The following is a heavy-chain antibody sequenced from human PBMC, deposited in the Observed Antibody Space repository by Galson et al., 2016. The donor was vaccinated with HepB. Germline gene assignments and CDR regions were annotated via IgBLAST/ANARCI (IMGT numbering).Heavy chain of an antibody. CDR1: GFSFTNYY. J-gene: IGHJ2*01. D-gene: IGHD1-26*01. CDR2: IHPSGGSA. V-gene: IGHV1-46*01. CDR3: ARDIGGSWYFDL. Sequence: SVKVSCKASGFSFTNYYIHWVRQAPGQRPECLGIIHPSGGSATYAQMLQGRVSMTRDTSTSTVDMDLSSLRSDDTAVYYCARDIGGSWYFDLWGRGTLVTVSS.